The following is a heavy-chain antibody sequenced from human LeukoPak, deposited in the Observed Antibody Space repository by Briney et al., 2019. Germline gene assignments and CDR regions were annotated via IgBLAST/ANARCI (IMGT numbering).Heavy chain of an antibody. V-gene: IGHV3-7*01. CDR2: IKQDGSEK. CDR3: ARESTEERPGC. CDR1: GFTFSSYW. J-gene: IGHJ4*02. Sequence: PGGSLRLSCAASGFTFSSYWMSWVRQAPGKGLEWVANIKQDGSEKYYGDSVKGRFTISRDNAKNSLYLQLNSLRAEDTAVYYCARESTEERPGCWGQGTLVTVSS. D-gene: IGHD1-1*01.